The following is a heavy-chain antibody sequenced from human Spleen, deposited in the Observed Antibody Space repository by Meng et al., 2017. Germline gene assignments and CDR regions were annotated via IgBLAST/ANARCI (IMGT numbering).Heavy chain of an antibody. CDR1: GDSVSSNRAA. D-gene: IGHD5-18*01. Sequence: QVHLQQSRPGRVKPHQTPYTPCASSGDSVSSNRAAWNWIRQSPSRGLEWLGRTYYRSKWYNDYAVSVKGRITINPDTSKNQFSLQLNSVTPEDTAVYYCARGYNYNYWGQGTLVTVSS. V-gene: IGHV6-1*01. CDR2: TYYRSKWYN. J-gene: IGHJ4*02. CDR3: ARGYNYNY.